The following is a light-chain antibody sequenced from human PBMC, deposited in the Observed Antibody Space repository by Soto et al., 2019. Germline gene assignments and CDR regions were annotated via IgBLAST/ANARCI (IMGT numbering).Light chain of an antibody. CDR3: QQYGTSPLT. CDR2: GAS. CDR1: RGISSN. V-gene: IGKV3-20*01. J-gene: IGKJ4*01. Sequence: EIVMTQSPATLSVSPGERATLSCRASRGISSNLAWYQQKPGQAPRLLIYGASTRAAGIPDRFSGSGSGTDFTLTISGLEPEDFAVYYCQQYGTSPLTFGGGTKVDIK.